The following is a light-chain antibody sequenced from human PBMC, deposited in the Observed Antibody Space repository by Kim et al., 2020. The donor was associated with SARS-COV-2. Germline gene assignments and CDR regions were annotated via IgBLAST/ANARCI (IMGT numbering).Light chain of an antibody. CDR2: GYN. Sequence: LGPTVRITCQGDSLRSYYASWYQQKPGQAPVLVIYGYNNQPSGIPDRFSGSSSGNTASLTITGAQAEDEADYYCNSRDSSGNHHYVFGTGTKVTVL. CDR1: SLRSYY. CDR3: NSRDSSGNHHYV. V-gene: IGLV3-19*01. J-gene: IGLJ1*01.